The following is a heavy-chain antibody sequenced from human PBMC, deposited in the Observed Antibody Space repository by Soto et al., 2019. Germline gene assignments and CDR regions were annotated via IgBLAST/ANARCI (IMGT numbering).Heavy chain of an antibody. J-gene: IGHJ6*02. CDR2: INPKSGGT. CDR3: ARGDSTDCSNGVCSFFYNHDMDV. CDR1: GYSLTDYH. Sequence: ASLKVCCKASGYSLTDYHIHWVRQAPGQGLGWLGRINPKSGGTSTAQKFQGWVTMTTDTSISTASMELTRLTSDDTAIYYCARGDSTDCSNGVCSFFYNHDMDVWGQGTTVPFSS. V-gene: IGHV1-2*04. D-gene: IGHD2-8*01.